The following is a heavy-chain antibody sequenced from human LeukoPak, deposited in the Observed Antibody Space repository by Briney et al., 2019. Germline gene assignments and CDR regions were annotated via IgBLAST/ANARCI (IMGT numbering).Heavy chain of an antibody. CDR1: GFTFSSYS. J-gene: IGHJ5*02. CDR2: ISSSSYI. V-gene: IGHV3-21*01. D-gene: IGHD5-18*01. CDR3: ARDYRGYSYGPRFDP. Sequence: GGSLRLSCAASGFTFSSYSMNWVRQAPGKGLEWVSSISSSSYIYYADSVKGRFTISRDNAKNSLYLQMNSLRAEDTAVYYCARDYRGYSYGPRFDPWGQGTLVTVSS.